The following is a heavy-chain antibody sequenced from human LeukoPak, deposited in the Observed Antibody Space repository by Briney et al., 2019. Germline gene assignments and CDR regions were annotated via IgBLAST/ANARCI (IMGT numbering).Heavy chain of an antibody. V-gene: IGHV4-34*01. CDR2: INRTGST. Sequence: SETLSLTCVVYSGSFSGYFWSWIRQPPGKGLEWIGEINRTGSTNYNPSLKSRVTISVDTSKNQFSLKLSSVTAADTAVYYCARGIVGPTYFDYWGQGTLVTVSS. D-gene: IGHD1-26*01. J-gene: IGHJ4*02. CDR3: ARGIVGPTYFDY. CDR1: SGSFSGYF.